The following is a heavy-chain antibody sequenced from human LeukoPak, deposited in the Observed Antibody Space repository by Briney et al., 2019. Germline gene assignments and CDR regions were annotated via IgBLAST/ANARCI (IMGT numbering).Heavy chain of an antibody. V-gene: IGHV4-59*01. Sequence: SETLSLTCTVSGGYISSYYWSWIRQPPGKGLEWIGYIYYSGSTNYNPSLKSRVTISVDTSKNQFSLKLSSVTAADTAVYYCARETSQKGAHYMDVWGKGTSVTISS. CDR1: GGYISSYY. D-gene: IGHD3-16*01. J-gene: IGHJ6*03. CDR3: ARETSQKGAHYMDV. CDR2: IYYSGST.